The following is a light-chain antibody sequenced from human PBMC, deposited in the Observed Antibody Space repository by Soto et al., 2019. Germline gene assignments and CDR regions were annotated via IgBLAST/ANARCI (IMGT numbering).Light chain of an antibody. CDR1: SSNIRNNY. J-gene: IGLJ2*01. CDR2: DNN. Sequence: QSVLTQPPSVSAAPGQKVTIYCSGSSSNIRNNYVSWYQQLPGTAPKLLIYDNNKRPSGIPDRFSGSKSGTSATLGITGLQTGDEADYYCGTWDSSLSAVVFGGGTKLTVL. V-gene: IGLV1-51*01. CDR3: GTWDSSLSAVV.